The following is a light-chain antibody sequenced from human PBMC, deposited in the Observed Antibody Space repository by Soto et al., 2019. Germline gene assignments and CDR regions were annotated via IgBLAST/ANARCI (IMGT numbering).Light chain of an antibody. CDR2: GAS. CDR3: QQYNNWPPVWT. V-gene: IGKV3-15*01. CDR1: QSVSSN. Sequence: EIVITQSPATLSVSPGERATLSCRASQSVSSNVAWYQQKPGQAPRLLIYGASTRSTGIPARFSGSGSGTEFTLTISSLQSEDFAVYYCQQYNNWPPVWTFGQGTKVDI. J-gene: IGKJ1*01.